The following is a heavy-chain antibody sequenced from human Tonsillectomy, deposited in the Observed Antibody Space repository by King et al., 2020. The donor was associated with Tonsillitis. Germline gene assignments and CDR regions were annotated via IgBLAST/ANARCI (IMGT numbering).Heavy chain of an antibody. V-gene: IGHV1-18*01. Sequence: VQLVQSGAEVKKPGASVKVSCKASGYTFTSYGISWVRQAPGQGLEWKGWVSAYICNTNYAKKLQGRVTMTKETSTSTAYMELRSLRSADTAVYYCATYPHSSGYYYRDYWGQGTLVTVSS. J-gene: IGHJ4*02. CDR1: GYTFTSYG. CDR3: ATYPHSSGYYYRDY. CDR2: VSAYICNT. D-gene: IGHD3-22*01.